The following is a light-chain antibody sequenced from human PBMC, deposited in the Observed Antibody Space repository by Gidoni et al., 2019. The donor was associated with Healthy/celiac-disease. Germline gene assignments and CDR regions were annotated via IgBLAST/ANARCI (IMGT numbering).Light chain of an antibody. Sequence: TVMTQSRLSLIVTSGEPASISCRSSQRLLHSNGYNYLDWYLQNAGQSPQLLIYLDSQRASGVHDRFSGSRSGTVFTLKISRVEAEDVGVYCCMQALQTPLTFGRGTKVEIK. CDR3: MQALQTPLT. CDR2: LDS. J-gene: IGKJ4*01. V-gene: IGKV2-28*01. CDR1: QRLLHSNGYNY.